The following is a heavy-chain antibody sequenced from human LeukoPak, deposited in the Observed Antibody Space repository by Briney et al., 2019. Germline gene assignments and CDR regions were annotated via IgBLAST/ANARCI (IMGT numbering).Heavy chain of an antibody. CDR1: GGSFSGYY. CDR2: INHSGST. CDR3: AREPKYDYVWGSFDY. Sequence: SETLSLTCAVYGGSFSGYYWSWIRQPPGKGLEWIGEINHSGSTNYNPSLKSRVTISVDTSKNQFSLKLSSVTAADTAVYYCAREPKYDYVWGSFDYWGQGTLVTVSS. V-gene: IGHV4-34*01. J-gene: IGHJ4*02. D-gene: IGHD3-16*01.